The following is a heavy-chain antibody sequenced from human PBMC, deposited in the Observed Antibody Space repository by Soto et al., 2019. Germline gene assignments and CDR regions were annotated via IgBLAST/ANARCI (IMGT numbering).Heavy chain of an antibody. CDR1: GFTFSSYG. D-gene: IGHD3-10*01. Sequence: GGSLRLSCAASGFTFSSYGMHWVRQAPGKGLEWVAVIWYDGSNKYYADSVKGRFTISRDNSKNTLYPQMNSLRAEDTAVYYCARDGNGGYYGSGSYSDISDYWGQGTLVTVSS. V-gene: IGHV3-33*01. J-gene: IGHJ4*02. CDR2: IWYDGSNK. CDR3: ARDGNGGYYGSGSYSDISDY.